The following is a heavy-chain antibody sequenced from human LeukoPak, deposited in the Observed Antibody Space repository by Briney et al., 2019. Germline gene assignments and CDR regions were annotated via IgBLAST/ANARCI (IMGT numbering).Heavy chain of an antibody. J-gene: IGHJ6*02. Sequence: SETLSLTFTVSGXSISSYYWSWIRQPPGKGLEWIGNIYYSGSTNYNPSLKSRVTISVDTSKNQFSLRLSSVTAADTAVYYCARQSYTAYYYYGMDVWGQGTTVTVSS. CDR2: IYYSGST. CDR1: GXSISSYY. V-gene: IGHV4-59*08. D-gene: IGHD3-10*01. CDR3: ARQSYTAYYYYGMDV.